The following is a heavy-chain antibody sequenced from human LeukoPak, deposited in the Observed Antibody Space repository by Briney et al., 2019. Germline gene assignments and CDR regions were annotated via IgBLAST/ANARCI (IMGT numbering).Heavy chain of an antibody. CDR2: ISSRSSTI. CDR1: GFTFSTYS. CDR3: ARGSTYYDSSGQVPFDY. Sequence: GGSLRLSCAASGFTFSTYSMNWVRQAPGKGLEWVSYISSRSSTIYYADSVKGRFTISRDNAKNSLYLQMNSLRAEDTAVYYCARGSTYYDSSGQVPFDYWGQGTLVAVSS. D-gene: IGHD3-22*01. V-gene: IGHV3-48*01. J-gene: IGHJ4*02.